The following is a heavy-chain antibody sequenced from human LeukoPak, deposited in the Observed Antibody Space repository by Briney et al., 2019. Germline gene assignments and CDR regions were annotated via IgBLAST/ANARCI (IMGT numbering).Heavy chain of an antibody. CDR2: ISGSGGST. V-gene: IGHV3-23*01. Sequence: PGGSLRLSCEASGFSFSSYATSWVRQAPGKGLEWVSGISGSGGSTYYAGSVKGRFTISRDISKSTLYLQMNSLRAEDTAVYYCARDLYADFWSGSVFDYWGQGTLVTVSS. J-gene: IGHJ4*02. D-gene: IGHD3-3*01. CDR1: GFSFSSYA. CDR3: ARDLYADFWSGSVFDY.